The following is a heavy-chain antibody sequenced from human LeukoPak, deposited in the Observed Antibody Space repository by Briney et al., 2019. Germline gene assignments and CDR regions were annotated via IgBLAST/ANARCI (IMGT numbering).Heavy chain of an antibody. J-gene: IGHJ4*02. Sequence: SETLSLTCAVYGGSFSGYYWRWIRQPPGKGLEWIGEINHSGSTNYNPSLKSRVTISVDTSKNQFSLKLSSVIAADTAVYYCARGSVRRPSGYDFWSGYYTRYSVSFDYWGQGTLVTVSS. D-gene: IGHD3-3*01. V-gene: IGHV4-34*01. CDR3: ARGSVRRPSGYDFWSGYYTRYSVSFDY. CDR2: INHSGST. CDR1: GGSFSGYY.